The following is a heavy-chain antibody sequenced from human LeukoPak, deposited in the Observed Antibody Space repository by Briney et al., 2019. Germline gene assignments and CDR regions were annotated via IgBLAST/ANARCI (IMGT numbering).Heavy chain of an antibody. V-gene: IGHV3-9*01. CDR3: AKLWFGELSMPKAENFDY. J-gene: IGHJ4*02. Sequence: PGGSLRLSCAASGFTFDDYAMHWVRQAPGKGLEWVSGISWNSGSIGYADSVKGRFTISRDNAKNSLYLKMNSLRAEDTALYYCAKLWFGELSMPKAENFDYWGQGTLVTVSS. CDR2: ISWNSGSI. D-gene: IGHD3-10*01. CDR1: GFTFDDYA.